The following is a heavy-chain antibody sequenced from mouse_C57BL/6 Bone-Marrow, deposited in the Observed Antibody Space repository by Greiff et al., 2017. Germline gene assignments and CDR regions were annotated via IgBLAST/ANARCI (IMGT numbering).Heavy chain of an antibody. V-gene: IGHV1-63*01. J-gene: IGHJ4*01. Sequence: QVQLQQSGAELVRPGTSVKMSCKASGYTFTNYWIGWAKQRPGHGLEWIGDIYPGGGYTNYNEKFKGKATLTADKSSSTAYMQCSSLTSEDSAIYYCAREGYDYGSYYAMDYWGQGTSVTVSS. D-gene: IGHD1-1*01. CDR2: IYPGGGYT. CDR3: AREGYDYGSYYAMDY. CDR1: GYTFTNYW.